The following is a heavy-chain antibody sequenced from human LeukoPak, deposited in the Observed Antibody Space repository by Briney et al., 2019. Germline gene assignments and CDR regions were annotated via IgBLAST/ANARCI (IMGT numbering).Heavy chain of an antibody. V-gene: IGHV3-53*01. CDR2: IYSGGST. J-gene: IGHJ4*02. Sequence: GGSLRLSCAACGFTVSSNYMSWVRQAPGKGLEWVSVIYSGGSTYYADSVKGRFTISRDNSKNTLYLQMNSLRAEDTAVYYCARAGYGDYYFDYWGQGTLVTVSS. CDR3: ARAGYGDYYFDY. D-gene: IGHD4-17*01. CDR1: GFTVSSNY.